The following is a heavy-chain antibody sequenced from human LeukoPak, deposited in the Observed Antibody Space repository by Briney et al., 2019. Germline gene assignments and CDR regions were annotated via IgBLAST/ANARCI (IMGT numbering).Heavy chain of an antibody. J-gene: IGHJ3*02. CDR1: GGSISSSNW. CDR2: IYLSGRT. CDR3: ASGFYNSSGFYAAFDI. Sequence: SETLSLTCAVSGGSISSSNWWNLVRQPPGKGLEWIGEIYLSGRTTYSPSLKSRATISADKSKNQFSLRLSSVTAADTAVYYCASGFYNSSGFYAAFDIWGLGTLVTVSS. D-gene: IGHD3-22*01. V-gene: IGHV4-4*02.